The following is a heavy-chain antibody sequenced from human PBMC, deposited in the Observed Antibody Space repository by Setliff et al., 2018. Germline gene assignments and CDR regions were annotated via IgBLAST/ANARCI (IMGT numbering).Heavy chain of an antibody. Sequence: TLSLTCTVSGGSMIGGHYYWSWIRQLPGKGLEWIAYIYYSGNTYYNPSLKSRVTISLDTSKNHFSLNLRSVTAADTAVYYCARLSPYNTGPPFDYWGQGTLATVS. V-gene: IGHV4-30-4*08. J-gene: IGHJ4*02. CDR3: ARLSPYNTGPPFDY. CDR1: GGSMIGGHYY. CDR2: IYYSGNT. D-gene: IGHD2-8*02.